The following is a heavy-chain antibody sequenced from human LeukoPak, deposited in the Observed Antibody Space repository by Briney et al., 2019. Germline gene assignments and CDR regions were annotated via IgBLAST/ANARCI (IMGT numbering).Heavy chain of an antibody. CDR1: GYTFTDYY. Sequence: ASVKISCKASGYTFTDYYMHWVQQAPGKGLEWMGRVDPEDGETIYAEKFQGRVTTTADTSTDTAYMELSSLRSEDTAVYYCATGRGGHLQEFDYWGQGTLVTVSS. CDR2: VDPEDGET. J-gene: IGHJ4*02. CDR3: ATGRGGHLQEFDY. V-gene: IGHV1-69-2*01. D-gene: IGHD3-10*01.